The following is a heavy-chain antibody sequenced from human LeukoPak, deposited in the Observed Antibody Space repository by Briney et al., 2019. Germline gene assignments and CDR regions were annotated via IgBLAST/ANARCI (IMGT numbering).Heavy chain of an antibody. CDR2: IYYSGTT. V-gene: IGHV4-59*01. Sequence: PSETLSLTCTVSGDSISNYYWSWIREPPGKGLEWIGCIYYSGTTKYNPSLKSRVTISVDASKNHFSLNLTSVTAAGTAVYYCARDRSLGIIDYWGQGTLVTVSS. CDR3: ARDRSLGIIDY. D-gene: IGHD3-16*01. CDR1: GDSISNYY. J-gene: IGHJ4*02.